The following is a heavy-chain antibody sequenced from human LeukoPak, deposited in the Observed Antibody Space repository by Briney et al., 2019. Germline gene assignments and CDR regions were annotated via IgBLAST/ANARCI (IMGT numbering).Heavy chain of an antibody. Sequence: GGSLRLSCAASGFTFSFNEMNWVRQAPGKGLEWVSHITSSGGSTYYADSVKGRFTISRDNAKNSLYLQMNSLRAEDTAVYYCARDGGLPDYSFDYWGQGTLVTVSS. D-gene: IGHD2-15*01. CDR1: GFTFSFNE. V-gene: IGHV3-48*03. CDR2: ITSSGGST. CDR3: ARDGGLPDYSFDY. J-gene: IGHJ4*02.